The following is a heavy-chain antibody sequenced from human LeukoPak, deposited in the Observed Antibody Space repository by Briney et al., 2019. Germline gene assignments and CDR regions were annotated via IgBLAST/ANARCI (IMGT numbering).Heavy chain of an antibody. CDR3: ARGNEGYCSGGSCYVGAWFDP. D-gene: IGHD2-15*01. V-gene: IGHV1-2*02. J-gene: IGHJ5*02. Sequence: VASVKVSCKASGYTFTGYYLHWVRQAPGQGPEWMGWINPNSGGTNYAQSLQGRVTMTSDTSISTAYMELRSLRSDDTAVYYCARGNEGYCSGGSCYVGAWFDPWGQGTRVTVSS. CDR2: INPNSGGT. CDR1: GYTFTGYY.